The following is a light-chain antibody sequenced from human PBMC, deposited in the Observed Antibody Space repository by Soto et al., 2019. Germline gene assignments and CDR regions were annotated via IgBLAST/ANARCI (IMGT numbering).Light chain of an antibody. V-gene: IGLV1-40*01. J-gene: IGLJ1*01. CDR3: QTYDSSLSGYV. CDR2: ANS. CDR1: SSNIGAGYD. Sequence: QSALTQPPSASGAPGQRVTVSCTGSSSNIGAGYDVHRYQQLPRTAPKHRIYANSKRPSGVPDRFAGSKSGTTVSLAIPGLKSDDEGVYYCQTYDSSLSGYVFGTGTKAPS.